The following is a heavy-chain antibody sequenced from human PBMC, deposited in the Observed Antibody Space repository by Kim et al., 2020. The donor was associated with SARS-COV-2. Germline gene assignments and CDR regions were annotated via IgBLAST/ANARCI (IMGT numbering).Heavy chain of an antibody. CDR1: GYTFTSYY. Sequence: ASVKVSCKASGYTFTSYYMHWVRQAPGQGLEWMGIINPSGGSTSYAQKFQGRVTMTRDTSTNTVYMELSSLRSEEAAVYYCARAGGGYDSYYYYYGMDVWGQGTTVTVSS. CDR2: INPSGGST. D-gene: IGHD5-12*01. V-gene: IGHV1-46*01. CDR3: ARAGGGYDSYYYYYGMDV. J-gene: IGHJ6*02.